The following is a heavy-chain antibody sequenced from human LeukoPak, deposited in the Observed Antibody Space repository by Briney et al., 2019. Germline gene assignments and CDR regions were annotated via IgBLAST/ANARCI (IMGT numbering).Heavy chain of an antibody. Sequence: GGSLRLSCAASGFTFSSYAISWVRQAPGKGLEWVSAISGSGGSTYYADSVKGRFTISRDNSKNTLYLQMNSLRAEDTAVYYCAKDSSSWYSPPFHFDYWGQGTLVTVSS. D-gene: IGHD6-13*01. J-gene: IGHJ4*02. CDR2: ISGSGGST. V-gene: IGHV3-23*01. CDR1: GFTFSSYA. CDR3: AKDSSSWYSPPFHFDY.